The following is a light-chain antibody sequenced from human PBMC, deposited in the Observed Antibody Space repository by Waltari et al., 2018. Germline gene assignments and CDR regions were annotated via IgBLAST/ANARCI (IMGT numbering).Light chain of an antibody. V-gene: IGKV2-28*01. CDR1: QSLLHTDGYNY. CDR3: MQAVQGLS. Sequence: EIVMTQSPLSLPVTPGEPASISCRSSQSLLHTDGYNYVDWYLQKAGLSPQLLIYLASHRASGVPDRFSGSGSGTDFTLKISRVEAEDVGVYYCMQAVQGLSFGGGTKVEI. CDR2: LAS. J-gene: IGKJ4*01.